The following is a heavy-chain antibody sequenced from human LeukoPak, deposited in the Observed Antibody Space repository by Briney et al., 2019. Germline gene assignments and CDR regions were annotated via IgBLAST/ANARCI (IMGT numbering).Heavy chain of an antibody. CDR2: IYYSGST. D-gene: IGHD3-3*01. V-gene: IGHV4-59*01. Sequence: PPETLSLTCTVSGGSLSSYYWSSIRQPPGKGLEWIGYIYYSGSTNYNPSLKSRVTISVDTSTNQFSLKLSSVTAADTAVYYCARSGIDFCSGYSQFDYWGQGTLVTVS. CDR3: ARSGIDFCSGYSQFDY. CDR1: GGSLSSYY. J-gene: IGHJ4*02.